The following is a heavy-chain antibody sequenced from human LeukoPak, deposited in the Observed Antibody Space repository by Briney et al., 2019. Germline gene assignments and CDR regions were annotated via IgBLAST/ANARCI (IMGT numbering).Heavy chain of an antibody. Sequence: GGSLRLSCAPSGFTFSSYALSWVRQAPGKGLEWVSTISGSGGSTYYADSVKGRFTISRDDSKNTLYLQMNSLRAEDTAVYYCARVAGDLCRLDVWGLGSTVTVSS. CDR2: ISGSGGST. V-gene: IGHV3-23*01. CDR1: GFTFSSYA. CDR3: ARVAGDLCRLDV. J-gene: IGHJ6*02. D-gene: IGHD3-16*01.